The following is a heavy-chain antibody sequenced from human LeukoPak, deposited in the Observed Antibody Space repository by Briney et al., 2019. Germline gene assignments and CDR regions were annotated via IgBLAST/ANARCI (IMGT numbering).Heavy chain of an antibody. V-gene: IGHV4-4*07. CDR1: GGSISSYY. Sequence: TPSETLSLTCTVSGGSISSYYWSWIRQPAGKGLEWIGRINTSGSTNYNPSLKSRVTISVDTSKNQFSLKLSSVTAADTAVYYCARLEGWLQAFDYWGQGTLVTVSS. D-gene: IGHD5-24*01. J-gene: IGHJ4*02. CDR3: ARLEGWLQAFDY. CDR2: INTSGST.